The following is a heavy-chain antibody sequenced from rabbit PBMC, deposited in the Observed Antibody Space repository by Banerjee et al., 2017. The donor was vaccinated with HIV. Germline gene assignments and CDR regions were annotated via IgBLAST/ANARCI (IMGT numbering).Heavy chain of an antibody. CDR3: ARGYGSSRFLFPRLDL. CDR1: GIDFSGYYY. Sequence: QQQLEESGGGLVKPGGTLTLTCRASGIDFSGYYYMCWVRQAPGKGLEWIGCIYDDSSGNTYYASWAKGRFTISKPSSTTVTLQMTSLTAADTATYFCARGYGSSRFLFPRLDLWGQGSLVTVS. J-gene: IGHJ3*01. V-gene: IGHV1S45*01. CDR2: IYDDSSGNT. D-gene: IGHD8-1*01.